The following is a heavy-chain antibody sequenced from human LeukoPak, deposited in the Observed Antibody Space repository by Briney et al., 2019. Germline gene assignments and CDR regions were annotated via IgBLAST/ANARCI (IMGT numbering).Heavy chain of an antibody. Sequence: PSETLSLTCTVSGGSISSYYWSWIRQPPGKGLEWIGYIYYSGSTDYNPSLKSRVTISVDTSKNQFSLKLSSVTAADTAVYYCARFPLRGLYAFDIWGQGTMVTVSS. CDR1: GGSISSYY. J-gene: IGHJ3*02. CDR3: ARFPLRGLYAFDI. V-gene: IGHV4-59*01. CDR2: IYYSGST.